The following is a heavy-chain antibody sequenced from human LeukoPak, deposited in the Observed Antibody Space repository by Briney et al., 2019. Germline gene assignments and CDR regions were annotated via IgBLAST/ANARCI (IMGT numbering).Heavy chain of an antibody. D-gene: IGHD6-19*01. Sequence: ASVKVSCKASGYTFTSYYMHWVRQASGQGLEWMGIINPSGGSTSYAQKFQGRVTMTRDTSTSTVYMELSSLRSEDTAVYYCAGALGSQWLPEPFDYWGQGTLVTVSS. V-gene: IGHV1-46*01. J-gene: IGHJ4*02. CDR1: GYTFTSYY. CDR3: AGALGSQWLPEPFDY. CDR2: INPSGGST.